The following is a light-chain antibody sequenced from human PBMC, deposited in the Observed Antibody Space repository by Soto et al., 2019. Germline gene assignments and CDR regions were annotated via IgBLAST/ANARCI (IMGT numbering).Light chain of an antibody. CDR2: GTS. Sequence: DIQMTQSPPSLSASVGDTVTITCRASQSIRIALNWYQQKPGKAPNLLIYGTSYLRSGVPSRFSGSASGTDFTLTISGLQPDDFATYYCQQSFTKPYTFGPGPRVDF. CDR3: QQSFTKPYT. V-gene: IGKV1-39*01. J-gene: IGKJ3*01. CDR1: QSIRIA.